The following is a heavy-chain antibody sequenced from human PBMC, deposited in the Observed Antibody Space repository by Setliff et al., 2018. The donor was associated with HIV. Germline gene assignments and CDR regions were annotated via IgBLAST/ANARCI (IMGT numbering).Heavy chain of an antibody. J-gene: IGHJ4*02. CDR2: IYYTGST. CDR1: GGSISSGDYY. V-gene: IGHV4-31*03. D-gene: IGHD3-16*02. Sequence: SETLSLTCTVSGGSISSGDYYWSWIRQHPRKGLEWIGYIYYTGSTYYNPSLKSRVTISVDTSKNQFSLKLSSVTAADTAVYYCASVGELSSHFDYWGQGTLVTVSS. CDR3: ASVGELSSHFDY.